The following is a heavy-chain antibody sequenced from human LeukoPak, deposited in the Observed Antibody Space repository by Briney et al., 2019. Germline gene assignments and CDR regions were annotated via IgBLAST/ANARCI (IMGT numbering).Heavy chain of an antibody. V-gene: IGHV1-2*04. CDR2: INPNSGGT. CDR1: GYTFTGSY. Sequence: ASVKRSCKASGYTFTGSYMHWVRQAPGEKRVWRGGINPNSGGTNYAQKFYGWVTMSRHTSNSPAYMELNRLRSADSAVYYCPRAGVGTTGTTALFYYYYGMDVWRKGTTATVSS. J-gene: IGHJ6*04. D-gene: IGHD1-1*01. CDR3: PRAGVGTTGTTALFYYYYGMDV.